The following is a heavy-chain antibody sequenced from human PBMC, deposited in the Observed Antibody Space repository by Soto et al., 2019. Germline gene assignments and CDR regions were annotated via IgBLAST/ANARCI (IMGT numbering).Heavy chain of an antibody. CDR3: AKDRYGDYVNYYYYGMDV. J-gene: IGHJ6*02. CDR1: EFTLSSYG. Sequence: QVQLVESGGGVVQPGRSLRLSCAASEFTLSSYGMHWVRQAPGKGLEWVAVITNGGRNKYYADSVKGRFTISRDNPKNTLYLQMNSLRDEDTAVYHCAKDRYGDYVNYYYYGMDVWGQGTTVTVSS. CDR2: ITNGGRNK. V-gene: IGHV3-30*18. D-gene: IGHD4-17*01.